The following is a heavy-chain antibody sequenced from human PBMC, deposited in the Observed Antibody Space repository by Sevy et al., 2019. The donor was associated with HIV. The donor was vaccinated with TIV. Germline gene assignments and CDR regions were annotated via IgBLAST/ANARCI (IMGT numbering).Heavy chain of an antibody. Sequence: GGSLRLSCAASGFTFSSYGMHWVRQAPGKGLEWVAFIRYDGSNKYYADSVKGRFTISRDNSKNTLYLQMNSLRAEDTAVYYWAKDRGYDILTGYSEIYYYYGMDVWGQGTTVTVSS. CDR1: GFTFSSYG. CDR3: AKDRGYDILTGYSEIYYYYGMDV. CDR2: IRYDGSNK. V-gene: IGHV3-30*02. D-gene: IGHD3-9*01. J-gene: IGHJ6*02.